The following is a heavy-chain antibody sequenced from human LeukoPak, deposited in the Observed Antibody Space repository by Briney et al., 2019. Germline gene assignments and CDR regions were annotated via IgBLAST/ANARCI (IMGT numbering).Heavy chain of an antibody. CDR3: ARYLGYSSGWSRKWYFDL. Sequence: GGSLRLSCAASGFTVSSNYMSRVRQAPGKGLEWVSVIYSGGSTYYADSVKGRFTISRDNSKNTLYLQMNSLRAEDTAVYYCARYLGYSSGWSRKWYFDLWGRGTLVTVSS. CDR2: IYSGGST. J-gene: IGHJ2*01. D-gene: IGHD6-19*01. V-gene: IGHV3-53*01. CDR1: GFTVSSNY.